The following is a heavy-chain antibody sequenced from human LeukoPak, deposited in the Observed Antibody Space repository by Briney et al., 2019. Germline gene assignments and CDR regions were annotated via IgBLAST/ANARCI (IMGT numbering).Heavy chain of an antibody. CDR3: ARGGSNYAYDFDY. D-gene: IGHD3-10*01. V-gene: IGHV3-21*01. J-gene: IGHJ4*02. CDR1: GFTVSSYS. Sequence: GGSLRLSCAASGFTVSSYSMNWVRQAPGKGLEWDSSISSSSSYIYYADSVKGRFTISRDNARNSVFLQMNSLRAEDTAVYYCARGGSNYAYDFDYWGQGTLVTVSS. CDR2: ISSSSSYI.